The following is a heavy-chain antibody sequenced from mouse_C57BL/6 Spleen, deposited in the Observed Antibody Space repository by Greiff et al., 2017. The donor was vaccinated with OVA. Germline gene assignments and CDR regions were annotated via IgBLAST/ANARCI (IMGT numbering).Heavy chain of an antibody. CDR2: IYPGDGDT. V-gene: IGHV1-82*01. J-gene: IGHJ2*01. CDR1: GYAFSSSW. Sequence: ESGPELVKPGASVKISCKASGYAFSSSWMNWVKQRPGKGLEWIGRIYPGDGDTNYNGKFKGKATLTADKSSSTAYMQLSSLTSEDSAVYFCARSRTGTHYFDYWGQGTTLTVSS. CDR3: ARSRTGTHYFDY. D-gene: IGHD4-1*01.